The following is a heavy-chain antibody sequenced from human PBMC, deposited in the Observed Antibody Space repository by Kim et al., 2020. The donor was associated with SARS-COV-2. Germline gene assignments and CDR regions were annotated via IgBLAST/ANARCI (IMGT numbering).Heavy chain of an antibody. V-gene: IGHV4-31*02. Sequence: SLKSRVTISVDTSKNQFSLKLSSVTAADTAVYYCARVSYSSGWEYYGMDVWGQGTTVTVSS. J-gene: IGHJ6*02. CDR3: ARVSYSSGWEYYGMDV. D-gene: IGHD6-19*01.